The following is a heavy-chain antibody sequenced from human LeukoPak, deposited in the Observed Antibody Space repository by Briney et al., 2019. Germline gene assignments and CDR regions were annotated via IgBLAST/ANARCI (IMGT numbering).Heavy chain of an antibody. V-gene: IGHV1-69*13. CDR3: ARAPYSSGGSTNYYYYYYMDL. CDR1: GGTCSSYA. Sequence: GASVKVSCKASGGTCSSYAINWVRQAPGQGLEWMGGIIPMFGAANYAQKFQGRVTITADESTSTAYRELSSLRSEDTAVYYCARAPYSSGGSTNYYYYYYMDLGDKGTTVTVSS. J-gene: IGHJ6*03. CDR2: IIPMFGAA. D-gene: IGHD6-19*01.